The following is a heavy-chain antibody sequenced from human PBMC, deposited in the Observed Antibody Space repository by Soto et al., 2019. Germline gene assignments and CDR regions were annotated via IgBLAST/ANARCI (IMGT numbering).Heavy chain of an antibody. Sequence: EVQLVESGGGLVKPGGSLTLSCAASGFSFSNVWMSWVRQAPGKGLEWVGHIKSKSVGGTTDYTAPVKGRFTISRDDSKDTLYLQLNSLKAEYTAVYYCPTYASQAFCDDGTCYSVQSKILDSWGQGNLVTVSS. CDR3: PTYASQAFCDDGTCYSVQSKILDS. V-gene: IGHV3-15*01. CDR1: GFSFSNVW. J-gene: IGHJ4*02. D-gene: IGHD2-15*01. CDR2: IKSKSVGGTT.